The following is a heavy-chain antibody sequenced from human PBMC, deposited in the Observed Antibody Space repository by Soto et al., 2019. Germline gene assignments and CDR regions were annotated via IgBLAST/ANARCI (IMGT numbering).Heavy chain of an antibody. D-gene: IGHD4-17*01. CDR1: GGSISGDY. CDR3: ARAYGANCFDF. J-gene: IGHJ4*02. Sequence: SETLSLTCTVSGGSISGDYCSWIRQPPGKGLEWIGYIYYSGSTNYNPSLKSRVTISVDTSKNQFSLKLSSVTAADTAVYYCARAYGANCFDFWGQGTLVTVSS. CDR2: IYYSGST. V-gene: IGHV4-59*01.